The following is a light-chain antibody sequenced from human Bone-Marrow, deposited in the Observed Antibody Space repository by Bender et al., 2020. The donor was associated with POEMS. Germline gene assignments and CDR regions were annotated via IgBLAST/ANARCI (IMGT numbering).Light chain of an antibody. CDR2: SSH. CDR1: SSTIGAHA. J-gene: IGLJ3*02. V-gene: IGLV1-44*01. CDR3: AVWDDSLNGWV. Sequence: QSVLTQPPSASGTPGQRVTISCSGGSSTIGAHAVNWYQHLPGTAPKLLIYSSHRRPSEVPDRFSGSKSGTSASLAISRLQSENEAVYYCAVWDDSLNGWVFGGGTRMTVL.